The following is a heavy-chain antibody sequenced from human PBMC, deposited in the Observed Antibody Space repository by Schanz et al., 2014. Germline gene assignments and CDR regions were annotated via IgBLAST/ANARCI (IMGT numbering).Heavy chain of an antibody. D-gene: IGHD1-1*01. V-gene: IGHV3-74*01. J-gene: IGHJ4*02. CDR2: INSVGSNT. Sequence: MQLVESGGGLVKPGGSLRLSCAASGFTFSSHWMHWVRQDPGKGLVWVARINSVGSNTDYADSVTGRFTISRDNAKNSLYLEMNSLRAEDTALYYCARDRRNADLDYWGQGTLVTVSS. CDR3: ARDRRNADLDY. CDR1: GFTFSSHW.